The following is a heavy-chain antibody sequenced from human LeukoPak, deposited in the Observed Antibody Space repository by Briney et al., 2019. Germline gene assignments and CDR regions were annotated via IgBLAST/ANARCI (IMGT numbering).Heavy chain of an antibody. D-gene: IGHD2-21*02. CDR1: RGSISSNY. V-gene: IGHV4-59*01. Sequence: SENLSLTCSVSRGSISSNYWSWIRHPPGKGLEWIGYMYYMRTTNDNPSLKSRLTISLDTSKNQFSLNLSSVTAADTAVYYCARVVGDWLAFDIWGQGTMVIVSS. CDR2: MYYMRTT. CDR3: ARVVGDWLAFDI. J-gene: IGHJ3*02.